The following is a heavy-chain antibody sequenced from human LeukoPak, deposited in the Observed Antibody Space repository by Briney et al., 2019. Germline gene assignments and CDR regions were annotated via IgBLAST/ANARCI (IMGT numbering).Heavy chain of an antibody. CDR1: GYTFSTYA. CDR2: ISAHNSNT. CDR3: TRQLSSEHPDFDY. V-gene: IGHV1-18*01. D-gene: IGHD6-6*01. J-gene: IGHJ4*02. Sequence: ASVKVSCKASGYTFSTYAITWVRQAPGQGLEWMGWISAHNSNTNYAQNFQGRVTMTTDISMSTVYMELRSLRSDDTAVYYCTRQLSSEHPDFDYWGQGTLVTVSP.